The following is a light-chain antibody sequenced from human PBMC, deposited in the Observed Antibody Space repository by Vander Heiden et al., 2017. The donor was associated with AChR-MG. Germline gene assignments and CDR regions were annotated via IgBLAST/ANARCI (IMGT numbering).Light chain of an antibody. CDR3: QQCYSTPDT. CDR1: RSVLYNSNNKNY. CDR2: WAS. J-gene: IGKJ2*01. V-gene: IGKV4-1*01. Sequence: DIVLTQSPESLSVSLGERATINCKSSRSVLYNSNNKNYLAWYQQKAGQPPKMLIYWASTRESGVPDRCSGSGSGTDFTLTISSLQAEDVAVYYCQQCYSTPDTFGQGTKLEIK.